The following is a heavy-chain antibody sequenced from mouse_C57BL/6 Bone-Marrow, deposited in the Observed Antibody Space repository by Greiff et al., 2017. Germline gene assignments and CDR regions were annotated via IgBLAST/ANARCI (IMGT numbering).Heavy chain of an antibody. V-gene: IGHV1-81*01. Sequence: QVQLKQPGAELARPGASVKLSCTASGYTFTSYGISWVKQRTGQGLEWIGEIYPRGGNTYYNEKFKGKATLTADKSSSTASMELRSLTSEDSAVYFCARDYGSSYDYWGQGTTLTVSS. CDR3: ARDYGSSYDY. CDR2: IYPRGGNT. D-gene: IGHD1-1*01. CDR1: GYTFTSYG. J-gene: IGHJ2*01.